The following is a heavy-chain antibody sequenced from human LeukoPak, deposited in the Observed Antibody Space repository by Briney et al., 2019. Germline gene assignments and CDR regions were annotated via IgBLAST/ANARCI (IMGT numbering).Heavy chain of an antibody. V-gene: IGHV3-23*01. CDR2: ISGSGGST. D-gene: IGHD3-10*01. Sequence: GGSLRLSCAASGFTFSSYAMSWVRQAPGKGLEWVSAISGSGGSTYYADSVKGRFTISRDNSKNTLYLQMNSLRAEDTAVYYCAKDPRGRFGELLYFQAFDYWGQGTLVTVSS. CDR3: AKDPRGRFGELLYFQAFDY. CDR1: GFTFSSYA. J-gene: IGHJ4*02.